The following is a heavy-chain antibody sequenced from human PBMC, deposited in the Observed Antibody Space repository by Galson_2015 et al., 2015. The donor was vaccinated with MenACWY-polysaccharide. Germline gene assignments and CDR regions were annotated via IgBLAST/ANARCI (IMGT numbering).Heavy chain of an antibody. V-gene: IGHV4-59*01. D-gene: IGHD6-19*01. Sequence: PSETLSLTCTVSGGSISSYYWNWIRQPPGKGLEWVGHINYSGSTNHNPSLKSRVTMSVDTSKNQFSLNLTSVTDADTAVYYCARAIAVAGQRRDFDLWGRGTLVTVSS. J-gene: IGHJ2*01. CDR1: GGSISSYY. CDR2: INYSGST. CDR3: ARAIAVAGQRRDFDL.